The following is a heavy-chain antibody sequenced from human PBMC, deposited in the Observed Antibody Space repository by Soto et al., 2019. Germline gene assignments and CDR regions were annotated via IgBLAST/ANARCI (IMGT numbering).Heavy chain of an antibody. CDR2: ISGSGGST. CDR1: GFTFSSYA. CDR3: AKDQSPYYYDSSGYYEMDY. Sequence: GGSLRLSCAASGFTFSSYAMSWVRQAPGKGLEWVSAISGSGGSTYYADSVKGRFTVSRDNSKNTLYLQMNSLRAEDTAVYYCAKDQSPYYYDSSGYYEMDYWGQGTLVTSPQ. D-gene: IGHD3-22*01. V-gene: IGHV3-23*01. J-gene: IGHJ4*02.